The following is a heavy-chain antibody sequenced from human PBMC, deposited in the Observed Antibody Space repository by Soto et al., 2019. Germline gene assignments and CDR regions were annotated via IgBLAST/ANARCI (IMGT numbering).Heavy chain of an antibody. D-gene: IGHD2-2*01. CDR3: ARVMAAMQNWIDP. CDR1: GGSISNVGYF. CDR2: IYHTGTT. V-gene: IGHV4-30-4*01. J-gene: IGHJ5*02. Sequence: QVQLQESGPGLVKPSQTLSLTCTVSGGSISNVGYFWSWIRQPPGKGLEWIGFIYHTGTTYYNSSRRSQVSISMDKSKSQFSLKLNSVTAADTAVYYCARVMAAMQNWIDPWGQGTLVTVSP.